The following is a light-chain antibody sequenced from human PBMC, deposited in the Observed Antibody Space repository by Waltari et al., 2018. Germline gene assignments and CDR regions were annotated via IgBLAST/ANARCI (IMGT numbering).Light chain of an antibody. J-gene: IGKJ4*01. CDR2: NAA. V-gene: IGKV3-11*01. CDR1: QSIRDF. CDR3: QQRSNWPPLT. Sequence: EIVLTQSPATLSLSPGDSATLSCRASQSIRDFLAWYQHKPGQAPRLLIYNAAVRATDTPARFSGSGSGTDFTLTISSLEPEDFAVDYCQQRSNWPPLTFGGGTKVEIK.